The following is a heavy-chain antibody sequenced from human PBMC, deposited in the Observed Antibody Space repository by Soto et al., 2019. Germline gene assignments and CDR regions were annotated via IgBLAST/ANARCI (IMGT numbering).Heavy chain of an antibody. D-gene: IGHD3-22*01. CDR2: ISGRGDTT. CDR3: AKPQYDSSGYPVQFDY. V-gene: IGHV3-23*01. J-gene: IGHJ4*02. Sequence: LRLSCAASGFTFSNYAMSWVRQAPGKGLEWVSGISGRGDTTYYADSVKGRFTISRDNSKNTLYLQMSSLRAEDTAVYYCAKPQYDSSGYPVQFDYWGQGTLVTVSS. CDR1: GFTFSNYA.